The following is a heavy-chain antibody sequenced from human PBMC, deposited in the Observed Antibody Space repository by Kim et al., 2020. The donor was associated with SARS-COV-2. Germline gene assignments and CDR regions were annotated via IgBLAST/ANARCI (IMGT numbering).Heavy chain of an antibody. CDR1: GGSISSGDYY. V-gene: IGHV4-30-4*01. Sequence: SETLSLTCTVSGGSISSGDYYWSWIRQPPGKGLEWIGYIYYSGSTYYNPSLKSRVTISVDTSKKQFSLKLSSGTAADTAVYYCRRGGILEYYYYMDVWGKGTTVTVSS. D-gene: IGHD1-26*01. J-gene: IGHJ6*03. CDR3: RRGGILEYYYYMDV. CDR2: IYYSGST.